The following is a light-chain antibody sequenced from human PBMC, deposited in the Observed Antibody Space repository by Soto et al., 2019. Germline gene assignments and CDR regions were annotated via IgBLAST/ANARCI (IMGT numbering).Light chain of an antibody. CDR3: ATWDDSLNGVV. CDR2: YDD. CDR1: SSNIGNNA. Sequence: QSVLTQPPSVSGAPRQRVTISCSGSSSNIGNNAVNWYQQLPGKAPKLLIYYDDLLSSGVSDRFSGSKSGTSGSLAISGLQSEDEADYYCATWDDSLNGVVFGGGTKLTVL. V-gene: IGLV1-36*01. J-gene: IGLJ2*01.